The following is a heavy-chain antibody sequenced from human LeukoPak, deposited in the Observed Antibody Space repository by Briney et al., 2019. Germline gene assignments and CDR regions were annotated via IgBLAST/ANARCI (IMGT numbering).Heavy chain of an antibody. CDR3: ASKDYDSSGYYYEYYYYGMDV. V-gene: IGHV1-18*01. D-gene: IGHD3-22*01. Sequence: ASVKVSCKASGYIFTSYGISWVRQAPGQGLEWMGWISAYNGNTNYAQKLQGRVTMTTDTSTSTAYMELRSLRSDDTAVYYCASKDYDSSGYYYEYYYYGMDVWGQGTTVTVSS. CDR1: GYIFTSYG. J-gene: IGHJ6*02. CDR2: ISAYNGNT.